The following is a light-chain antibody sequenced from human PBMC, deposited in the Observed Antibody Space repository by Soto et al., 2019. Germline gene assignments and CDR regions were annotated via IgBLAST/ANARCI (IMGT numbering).Light chain of an antibody. CDR1: QSVSSY. V-gene: IGKV3-11*01. J-gene: IGKJ4*01. CDR2: DAS. Sequence: EIVLTQSPATLSLSPGERATLSCRASQSVSSYLAWYQQKPGQAPRLLIYDASNRATGIPARFSGSGSGTDYTLTISSIQHLDFAVTYFQRRSIWPLTFGGGTNVEIK. CDR3: QRRSIWPLT.